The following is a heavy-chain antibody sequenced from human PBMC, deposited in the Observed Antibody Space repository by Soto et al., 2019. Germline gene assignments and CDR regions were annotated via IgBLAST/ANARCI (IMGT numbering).Heavy chain of an antibody. D-gene: IGHD5-18*01. CDR1: GFTFSGSA. J-gene: IGHJ4*02. CDR3: VRIQLWFDY. CDR2: IRSKANSYAT. Sequence: EVQLVESGGGLVQPGGSLKLSCAASGFTFSGSAMHWVRQASGKGLEWVGRIRSKANSYATAYAASVKGRFTISRDDSKNTAYLQMNSLKTEDTAVYYCVRIQLWFDYWGQGTLVTVSS. V-gene: IGHV3-73*02.